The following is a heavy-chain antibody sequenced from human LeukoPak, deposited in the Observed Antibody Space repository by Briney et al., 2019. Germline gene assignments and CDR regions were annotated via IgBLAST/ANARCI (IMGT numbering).Heavy chain of an antibody. J-gene: IGHJ3*02. CDR3: ARETAGCYSRCEAFDI. CDR1: GGSISSGGYY. Sequence: SQTLSLTCTVSGGSISSGGYYWSWIRQHPGKGLEWIGYIYYSGSTYYNPSLKSRVTISVDTSKNQFSLKLSSVTAADTAVYYCARETAGCYSRCEAFDIWGQGTMVTVSS. D-gene: IGHD2-21*02. CDR2: IYYSGST. V-gene: IGHV4-31*03.